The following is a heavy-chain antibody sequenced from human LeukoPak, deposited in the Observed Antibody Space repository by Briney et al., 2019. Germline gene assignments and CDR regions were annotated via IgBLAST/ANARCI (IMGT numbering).Heavy chain of an antibody. CDR1: AFTVSSYG. CDR2: INRGSSTI. J-gene: IGHJ3*02. Sequence: PGGSLRLSCVVYAFTVSSYGMNWVRQAPGKGLEWVSYINRGSSTIYYADSVKGRFIISRDNAKNSLYLQMKSLRDEDTAVYYCARECLMVGVYDAFDIWGQGTMVTVSS. V-gene: IGHV3-48*02. CDR3: ARECLMVGVYDAFDI. D-gene: IGHD1-26*01.